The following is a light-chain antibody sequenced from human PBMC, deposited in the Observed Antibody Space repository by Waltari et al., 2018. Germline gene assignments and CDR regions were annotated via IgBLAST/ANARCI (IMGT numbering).Light chain of an antibody. J-gene: IGKJ1*01. V-gene: IGKV4-1*01. Sequence: DIVMTQSPDSLAVSLGERATINCKSSQSVLYSSSSKNSLVWYQQKPGQPPKLLIYWASTRESGVPDRFSGSGSGTDFTLTISSLQAEDVAVYYCQQYYSTPPTFGQGTKVEIK. CDR2: WAS. CDR1: QSVLYSSSSKNS. CDR3: QQYYSTPPT.